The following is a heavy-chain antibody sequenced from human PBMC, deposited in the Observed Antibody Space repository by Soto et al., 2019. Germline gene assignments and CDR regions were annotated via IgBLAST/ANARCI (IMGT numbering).Heavy chain of an antibody. CDR1: GFTFSSYA. V-gene: IGHV3-23*01. D-gene: IGHD5-18*01. J-gene: IGHJ6*02. CDR3: AKERGYNYGYDAMDV. CDR2: ISGSGGST. Sequence: EVPLLESGGGLVQPGGSLRLSCAASGFTFSSYAMSWVRQAPGKGLEWVPGISGSGGSTYYADSVKGRFTISRDNSKNTLYLQTNSLRAEDTAVYYCAKERGYNYGYDAMDVWGQGTTVTVSS.